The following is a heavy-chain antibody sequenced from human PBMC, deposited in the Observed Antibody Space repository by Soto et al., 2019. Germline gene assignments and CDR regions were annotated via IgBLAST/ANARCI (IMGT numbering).Heavy chain of an antibody. Sequence: QVQLVESGGGVVQPGGSLRLSCAASGFNFDIYGMNWLRQAPGKVLEWLAMIWCHGREKYYGDSVKGRFTISRDNPEKRLYRQLNSLRVENTGVYCWARGRGSGVHLSAYDIWGQGTMVTVSS. CDR2: IWCHGREK. CDR3: ARGRGSGVHLSAYDI. D-gene: IGHD2-15*01. CDR1: GFNFDIYG. V-gene: IGHV3-33*01. J-gene: IGHJ3*02.